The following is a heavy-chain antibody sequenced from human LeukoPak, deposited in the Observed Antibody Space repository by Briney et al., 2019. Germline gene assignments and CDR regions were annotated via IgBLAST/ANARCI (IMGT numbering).Heavy chain of an antibody. V-gene: IGHV3-30*03. D-gene: IGHD5-18*01. CDR3: ARGEGYTYGFSEY. CDR2: ISYDGSNK. J-gene: IGHJ4*02. Sequence: GGSLRLSCAASGFSFSSYGMHWVRQAPGKGLEWVAVISYDGSNKYYADSVKGRFTISRDKSKNTLYPQMNSLRAEDTAVYYCARGEGYTYGFSEYWGQGTLVTVSS. CDR1: GFSFSSYG.